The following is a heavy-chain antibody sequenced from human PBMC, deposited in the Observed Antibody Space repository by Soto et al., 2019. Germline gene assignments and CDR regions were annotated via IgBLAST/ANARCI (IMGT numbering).Heavy chain of an antibody. CDR2: ISYTGRT. Sequence: PSETLSLTCIVSGDSATSGSYYWTWLRQPPGKGLEWIGYISYTGRTEYNPSLQSRVTISVDTSKNDFSLNLSSVTAADTAVYFCAREWGLLPYYVMNVWGHGTAVTVSS. CDR1: GDSATSGSYY. CDR3: AREWGLLPYYVMNV. J-gene: IGHJ6*02. V-gene: IGHV4-61*03. D-gene: IGHD7-27*01.